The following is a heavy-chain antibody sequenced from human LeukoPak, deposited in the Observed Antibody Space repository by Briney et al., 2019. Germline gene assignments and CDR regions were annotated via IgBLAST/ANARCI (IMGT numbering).Heavy chain of an antibody. V-gene: IGHV1-2*02. D-gene: IGHD3-16*01. Sequence: GASVKVSCKASGYTFTGYYMHWVRQAPGQGLEWMGWINPNSGGTNYAQKFQGRVTMTRDTSISTAYMELSRLRSDDTAVYYCARGAAYDYVWGIPDYWGQGTLVTVSS. CDR2: INPNSGGT. J-gene: IGHJ4*02. CDR3: ARGAAYDYVWGIPDY. CDR1: GYTFTGYY.